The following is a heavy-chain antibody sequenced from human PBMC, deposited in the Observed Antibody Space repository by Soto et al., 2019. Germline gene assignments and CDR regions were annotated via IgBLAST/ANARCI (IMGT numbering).Heavy chain of an antibody. V-gene: IGHV4-59*01. Sequence: XETLLLTCDVSGSSISDYYRIWIRQSPGKGLEHIGYVHYSGSANYNPSLKSRVTISMDTSKNQVSLKLSSVTAADTAIYYCARSGHIFAGVVWGQGILVTVSS. CDR2: VHYSGSA. CDR3: ARSGHIFAGVV. CDR1: GSSISDYY. J-gene: IGHJ4*02. D-gene: IGHD3-16*01.